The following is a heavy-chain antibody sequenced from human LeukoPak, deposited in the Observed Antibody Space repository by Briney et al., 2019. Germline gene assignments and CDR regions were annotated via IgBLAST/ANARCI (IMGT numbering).Heavy chain of an antibody. CDR2: ISSSGSTI. D-gene: IGHD4-11*01. CDR3: AINRDSNYLYYYMDV. Sequence: PGGSLRLSCAASGFTFSDYYMSWIRQAPGKGLEWVSYISSSGSTIYYADSVKGRFTISRDNAKNSLYQQINIRRAHDTAVYYCAINRDSNYLYYYMDVWGQGTTVTVSS. CDR1: GFTFSDYY. J-gene: IGHJ6*03. V-gene: IGHV3-11*04.